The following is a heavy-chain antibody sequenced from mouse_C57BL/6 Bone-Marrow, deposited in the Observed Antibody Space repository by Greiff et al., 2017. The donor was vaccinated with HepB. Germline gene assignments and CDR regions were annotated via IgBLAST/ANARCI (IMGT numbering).Heavy chain of an antibody. CDR1: GFSFNTYA. V-gene: IGHV10-1*01. Sequence: EVKLVESGGGLVQPKGSLKLSCAASGFSFNTYAMNWVRQAPGKGLEWVARIRSKSNNYATYYADSVKDRFTISRDDSESMLYLQMNNLKTEDTAMYYCVSHTFYGNYHAWFAYWGQGTLVTVSA. CDR3: VSHTFYGNYHAWFAY. J-gene: IGHJ3*01. CDR2: IRSKSNNYAT. D-gene: IGHD2-1*01.